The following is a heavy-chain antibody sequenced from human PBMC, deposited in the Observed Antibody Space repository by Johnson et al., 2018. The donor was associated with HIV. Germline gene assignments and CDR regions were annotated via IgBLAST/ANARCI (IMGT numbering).Heavy chain of an antibody. CDR2: IKQDGSEK. J-gene: IGHJ3*02. D-gene: IGHD6-13*01. Sequence: EVQLVESGGGLVQPGRSLRLSCAASGFIFDDYAMHWVRQAPGKGLEWVANIKQDGSEKYYVDSVKGRFTISRDNAKNSLYLQMNSLRAEDTAVYYCAKTYSSSWYAFDIWGQGTMVTVSS. CDR1: GFIFDDYA. V-gene: IGHV3-7*01. CDR3: AKTYSSSWYAFDI.